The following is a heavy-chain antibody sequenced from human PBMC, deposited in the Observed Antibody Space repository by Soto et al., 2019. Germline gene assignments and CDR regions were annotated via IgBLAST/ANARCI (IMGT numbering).Heavy chain of an antibody. V-gene: IGHV3-15*01. D-gene: IGHD3-10*01. CDR3: TTSQMKLGKGYYYGSGSYYRFDY. CDR1: GFTFSNAC. J-gene: IGHJ4*02. Sequence: GGSMRLSCAASGFTFSNACMSWVRQAPGKGLEWVGRIKSKTDGGTTDYAAPVKGRFTISRDDSKNTLYLQMNSLKTEDTAVYYCTTSQMKLGKGYYYGSGSYYRFDYWGQGTLVTVSS. CDR2: IKSKTDGGTT.